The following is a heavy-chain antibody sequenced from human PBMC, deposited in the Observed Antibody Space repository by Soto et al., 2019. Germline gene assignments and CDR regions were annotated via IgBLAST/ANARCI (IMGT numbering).Heavy chain of an antibody. CDR3: ARVGAIAPAEGEY. J-gene: IGHJ4*02. V-gene: IGHV1-18*01. D-gene: IGHD6-13*01. CDR2: ISGYNNNK. Sequence: QIQLVQSGTEVREPGASVKVSCQASGYTFTSYGIIWVRQAPGQGLELMGWISGYNNNKNYAQKYQARVTMTTDTSTRTAYMELRSLRSDDTAVYYGARVGAIAPAEGEYWGQGTLVTVSS. CDR1: GYTFTSYG.